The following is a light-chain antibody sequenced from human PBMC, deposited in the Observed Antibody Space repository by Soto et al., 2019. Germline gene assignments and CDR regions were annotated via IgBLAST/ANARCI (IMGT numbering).Light chain of an antibody. J-gene: IGKJ4*01. Sequence: EVVLTQSPATLSLSPGDRATLSCRASQSISSYLAWYQQRLGQAPRLLIYDASNRATGIPARFSGSGSGTDITLTISSLEPEDFAVYYCQQRTNWITFGGGTKVDIK. CDR2: DAS. V-gene: IGKV3-11*01. CDR3: QQRTNWIT. CDR1: QSISSY.